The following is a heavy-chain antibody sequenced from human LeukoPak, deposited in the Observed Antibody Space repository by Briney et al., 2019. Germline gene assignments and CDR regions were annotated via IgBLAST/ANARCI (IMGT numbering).Heavy chain of an antibody. CDR3: AKSDYDFWSGYYTGIPFFDY. CDR1: GFTFSSYA. J-gene: IGHJ4*02. D-gene: IGHD3-3*01. CDR2: ISGSGGST. Sequence: GGSLRLSCAASGFTFSSYAMSWVRQAPGKGLEWVSAISGSGGSTYYADSGKGRVTISRDNSKNTLYLQMNSLGAEDTAVYYYAKSDYDFWSGYYTGIPFFDYWGQGTLVTVSS. V-gene: IGHV3-23*01.